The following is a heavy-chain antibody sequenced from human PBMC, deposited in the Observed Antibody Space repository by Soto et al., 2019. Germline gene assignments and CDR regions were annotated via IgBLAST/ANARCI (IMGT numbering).Heavy chain of an antibody. CDR2: IFSDGSKE. D-gene: IGHD2-15*01. CDR3: ATGLSGGIRGGVDV. J-gene: IGHJ6*02. CDR1: GFTFRTYA. Sequence: GGSLRLSCGASGFTFRTYAMHWVRQAPGRGLEWVGVIFSDGSKEYYADSVKGRFTFSRDNSKNTLSLQMNSLRNEDTALYYCATGLSGGIRGGVDVWGQGTTVTVSS. V-gene: IGHV3-30-3*01.